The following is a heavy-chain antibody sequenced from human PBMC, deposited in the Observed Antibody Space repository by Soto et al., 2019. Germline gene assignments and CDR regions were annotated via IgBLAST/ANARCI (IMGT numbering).Heavy chain of an antibody. CDR3: AKTGGYSGYDMVYLGY. V-gene: IGHV3-30*18. CDR2: ISYGGSNK. Sequence: PGGSLRLSCAASGFTFSSYGMHWVRQAPGKRLEWVAVISYGGSNKYYADSVKGRFTISRDNSKNTLYLQMNSLRAEDTAVYYCAKTGGYSGYDMVYLGYWGQGTLVTVSS. CDR1: GFTFSSYG. D-gene: IGHD5-12*01. J-gene: IGHJ4*02.